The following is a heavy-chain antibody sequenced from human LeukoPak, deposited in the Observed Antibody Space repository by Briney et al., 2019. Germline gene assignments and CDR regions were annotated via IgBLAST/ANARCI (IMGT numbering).Heavy chain of an antibody. CDR3: AREXXXSSGKAXXX. J-gene: IGHJ4*02. V-gene: IGHV4-4*07. Sequence: SETLSLTCTVSSGSLGSYYWNWLRQPAGKGLEWIGHIYTGGSTNYNPSLTSRGTISVDTSKNQFSLKLKSVNAADTAFYYCAREXXXSSGKAXXXWGQXXXXTVX. D-gene: IGHD6-6*01. CDR1: SGSLGSYY. CDR2: IYTGGST.